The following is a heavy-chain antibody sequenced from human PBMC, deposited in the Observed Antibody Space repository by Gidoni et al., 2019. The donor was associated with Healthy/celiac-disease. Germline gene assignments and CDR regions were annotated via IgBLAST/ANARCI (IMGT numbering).Heavy chain of an antibody. CDR2: IKSKTDGGTT. D-gene: IGHD3-16*02. CDR3: TTPYDYVWGSYRYAYRGGDY. V-gene: IGHV3-15*01. J-gene: IGHJ4*02. Sequence: EVQLVESGGGLVKPGGSLRLSCAASGFTFSHAWMSWVRQAPGKGLEWVGRIKSKTDGGTTDYAAPVKGRFTISRDDSKNTLYLQMNSLKTEDTAVYYCTTPYDYVWGSYRYAYRGGDYWGQGTLVTVSS. CDR1: GFTFSHAW.